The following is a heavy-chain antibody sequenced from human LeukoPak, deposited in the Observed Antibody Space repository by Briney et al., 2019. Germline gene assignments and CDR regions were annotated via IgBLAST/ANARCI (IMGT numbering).Heavy chain of an antibody. CDR3: ARDYAWGSDRYTDY. Sequence: GGSLRLSCAASGFAFSNYDMLWVRQATGKGLEWVSAINTAADTYYPDSVKGRFTISRENAKSSLYLQMNSLRVGDTGVYYCARDYAWGSDRYTDYWGQGTLVTVSS. D-gene: IGHD3-16*02. J-gene: IGHJ4*02. V-gene: IGHV3-13*04. CDR1: GFAFSNYD. CDR2: INTAADT.